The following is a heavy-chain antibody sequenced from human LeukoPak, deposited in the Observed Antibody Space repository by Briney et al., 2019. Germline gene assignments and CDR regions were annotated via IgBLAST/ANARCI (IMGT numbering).Heavy chain of an antibody. CDR3: AKDRMDYSSGWFDY. CDR2: IRYDGSNK. V-gene: IGHV3-30*02. D-gene: IGHD6-19*01. CDR1: GFTFSDYG. J-gene: IGHJ4*02. Sequence: GGSPRLSCAASGFTFSDYGMHWVRQASGKGLEWVAFIRYDGSNKYYADSVKGRFTISRDNSKNTLYLQMNSLRAEDTAVYYCAKDRMDYSSGWFDYWGQGTLVTVSS.